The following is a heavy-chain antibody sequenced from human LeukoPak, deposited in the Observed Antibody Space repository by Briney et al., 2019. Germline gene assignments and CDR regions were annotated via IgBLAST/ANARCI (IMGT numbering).Heavy chain of an antibody. CDR1: GYSFTFYY. CDR2: INPTSGVT. V-gene: IGHV1-2*02. J-gene: IGHJ3*01. Sequence: ASVTVSFTSSGYSFTFYYMHLVRQAPGQGLEWMGWINPTSGVTNYAQKFQGRVTMTRDTSISTANMELSRLRYDDTAVYYCARDIGQWLVRGDAFDVWGQGTMVTVSS. CDR3: ARDIGQWLVRGDAFDV. D-gene: IGHD6-19*01.